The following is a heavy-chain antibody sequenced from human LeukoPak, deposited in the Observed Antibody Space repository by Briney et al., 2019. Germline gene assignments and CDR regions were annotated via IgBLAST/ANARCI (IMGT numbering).Heavy chain of an antibody. CDR3: AKDREGLSSGYDLEYFDY. CDR1: GFTFTGYW. J-gene: IGHJ4*02. D-gene: IGHD5-12*01. CDR2: MAQDGSEK. Sequence: GGSLRLSCAASGFTFTGYWMRWVRQAPGKGLEWVATMAQDGSEKYYVDSVKGRFTISRDNSKNTLFLQMNSLRAEDTAVYYCAKDREGLSSGYDLEYFDYWGQGTLVTVSS. V-gene: IGHV3-7*05.